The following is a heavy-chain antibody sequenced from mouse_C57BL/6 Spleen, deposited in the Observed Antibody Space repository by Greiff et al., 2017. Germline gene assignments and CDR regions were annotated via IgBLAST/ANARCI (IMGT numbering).Heavy chain of an antibody. V-gene: IGHV7-3*01. J-gene: IGHJ4*01. CDR1: GFTFTDYY. CDR2: IRNKANGYTT. Sequence: EVQVVESGGGLVQPGGSLSLSCAASGFTFTDYYMSWVRQPPGKALEWLGFIRNKANGYTTEYSASVKGRFTISRDNSQSILYLQMNALRAEDSATYYCARSTLGKGAMDYWGQGTSVTVSS. CDR3: ARSTLGKGAMDY. D-gene: IGHD2-1*01.